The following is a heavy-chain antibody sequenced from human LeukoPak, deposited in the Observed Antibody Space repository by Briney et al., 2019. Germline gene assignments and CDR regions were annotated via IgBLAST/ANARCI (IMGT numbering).Heavy chain of an antibody. CDR1: GGSISSGSYY. D-gene: IGHD3-22*01. CDR2: IYTSGST. CDR3: ARVYDSEYYDSSGYLDY. J-gene: IGHJ4*02. Sequence: SETLSLTCTVSGGSISSGSYYWSWIRQPAGKGLEWIGRIYTSGSTNYNPSLKSRVTISVDTSKNQFSLKLSSVTAADTAVYYCARVYDSEYYDSSGYLDYWGQGTLVTVSS. V-gene: IGHV4-61*02.